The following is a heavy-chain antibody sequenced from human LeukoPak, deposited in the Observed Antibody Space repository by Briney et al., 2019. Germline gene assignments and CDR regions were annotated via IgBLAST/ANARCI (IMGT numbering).Heavy chain of an antibody. V-gene: IGHV3-30-3*01. D-gene: IGHD6-13*01. CDR1: GFTFSSYA. CDR3: ARGASSSWYYVDE. CDR2: ISYDGNNA. Sequence: GRSLRLSCAASGFTFSSYAMQWVRQAPGKGLEGVAVISYDGNNAYYTDSVKGRFTISRDNSKNTLYVQMNSLRAEDTAVYYCARGASSSWYYVDEWGEGTLVTVSS. J-gene: IGHJ4*02.